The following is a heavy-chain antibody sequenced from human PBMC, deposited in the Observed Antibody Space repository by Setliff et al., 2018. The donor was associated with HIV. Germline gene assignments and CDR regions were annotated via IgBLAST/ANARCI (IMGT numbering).Heavy chain of an antibody. CDR1: GYTFTNYG. CDR2: ISGYNGNT. V-gene: IGHV1-18*01. CDR3: TTGALQYFDWLLFPEFDY. J-gene: IGHJ4*02. D-gene: IGHD3-9*01. Sequence: ASVKVSCKASGYTFTNYGISWVRQAPGQGLEWMGWISGYNGNTKYAQKLQGRVTMTTDTSTSTAYMELRSLKTEDTAVYYCTTGALQYFDWLLFPEFDYWGQGTLVTVSS.